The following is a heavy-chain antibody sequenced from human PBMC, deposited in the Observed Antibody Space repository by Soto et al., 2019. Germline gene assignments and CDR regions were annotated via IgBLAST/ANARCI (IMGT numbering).Heavy chain of an antibody. Sequence: QVQLVQSGGALVTPGGSLRLSCAASGFTFSDYAMNWIRQAPGRGLEWISYIGPRGSTVYYADSVKGRFTISRDNARKSLFLQMNILRVEDTAVYYCARGTDYYPYWGRGSLVTVSS. V-gene: IGHV3-11*01. CDR2: IGPRGSTV. CDR1: GFTFSDYA. J-gene: IGHJ4*02. CDR3: ARGTDYYPY.